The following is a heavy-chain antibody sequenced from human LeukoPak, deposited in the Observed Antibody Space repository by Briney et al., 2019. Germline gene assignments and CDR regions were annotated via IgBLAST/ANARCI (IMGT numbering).Heavy chain of an antibody. V-gene: IGHV3-11*01. CDR2: ISSSGSTV. Sequence: PGGSLRLSCAASGFTFSDFYMSWIRQAPGKGLEWVSYISSSGSTVYYADSVEGRFTISRDNSKNTLYLQMNSLRAEDTAVYYCATRGDRLRYFDWLSDYWGQGTLVTVSS. CDR3: ATRGDRLRYFDWLSDY. J-gene: IGHJ4*02. CDR1: GFTFSDFY. D-gene: IGHD3-9*01.